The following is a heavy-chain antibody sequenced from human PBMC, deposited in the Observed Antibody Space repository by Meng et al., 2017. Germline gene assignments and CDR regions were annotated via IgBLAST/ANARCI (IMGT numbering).Heavy chain of an antibody. CDR1: GFTVSSNY. D-gene: IGHD4-17*01. CDR3: ARATVTTLGLDY. CDR2: IYSGGST. Sequence: GESLKISCAASGFTVSSNYMSWVRQAPGKGLEWVSVIYSGGSTYYADSVKGRFTISRDNSKNTLYLQMNSLRAEDTAVYYCARATVTTLGLDYWGQGTLVTVSS. V-gene: IGHV3-53*05. J-gene: IGHJ4*02.